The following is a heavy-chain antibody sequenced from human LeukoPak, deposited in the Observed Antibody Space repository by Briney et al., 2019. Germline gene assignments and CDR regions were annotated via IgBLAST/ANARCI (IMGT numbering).Heavy chain of an antibody. J-gene: IGHJ6*03. D-gene: IGHD6-19*01. CDR3: ASPAGYSSAYYYMDV. Sequence: ASVKVSCKASGYTFTGYYMHWVRQAPGQGLEWMGWINPNSGGTNYAQKFQGRVTMTRDTSISTAYMELSRLRSDDTAVYYCASPAGYSSAYYYMDVWGKGTTVTVSS. CDR2: INPNSGGT. CDR1: GYTFTGYY. V-gene: IGHV1-2*02.